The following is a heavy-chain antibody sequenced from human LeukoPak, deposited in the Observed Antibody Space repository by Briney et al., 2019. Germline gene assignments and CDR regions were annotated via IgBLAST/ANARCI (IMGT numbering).Heavy chain of an antibody. V-gene: IGHV3-23*01. CDR2: IGGSGGVT. D-gene: IGHD6-19*01. CDR3: AKPQSGWTPGGDS. J-gene: IGHJ4*02. CDR1: GFTFRNYA. Sequence: GGSLRLSCAASGFTFRNYAMNWVRQAPGKGLEWVSAIGGSGGVTYYADSVKGRFTISRDNSKNTLYLQMDSLRAEDTALYYCAKPQSGWTPGGDSWGQGTLVTVSS.